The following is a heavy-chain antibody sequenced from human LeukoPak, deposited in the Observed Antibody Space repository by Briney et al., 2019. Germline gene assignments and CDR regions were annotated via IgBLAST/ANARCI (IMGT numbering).Heavy chain of an antibody. CDR1: GFTVSSKY. CDR3: ATDYGGNSGTDY. J-gene: IGHJ4*02. CDR2: ISYNGSKK. D-gene: IGHD4-23*01. V-gene: IGHV3-30-3*01. Sequence: PGGSLRLSCAASGFTVSSKYMSWVRQAPGKGLEWVAVISYNGSKKYYADSVKGRFTISRDSSKNTLYLQMNTLRAEDTAVYYCATDYGGNSGTDYWGQGTLVTVSS.